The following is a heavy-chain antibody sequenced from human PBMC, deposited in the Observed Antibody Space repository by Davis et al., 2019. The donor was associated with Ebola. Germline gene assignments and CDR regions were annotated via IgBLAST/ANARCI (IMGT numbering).Heavy chain of an antibody. V-gene: IGHV3-11*04. CDR1: GFTFSDYY. CDR3: ARFSDCSSTSCFNFDY. J-gene: IGHJ4*02. CDR2: ISSSGSTI. D-gene: IGHD2-2*01. Sequence: GGSLRLSCAASGFTFSDYYMSWIRQAPGKGLEWVSYISSSGSTIYYADSVKGRFTISRDNAKNSLYLQMNSLRDEDTAVYYCARFSDCSSTSCFNFDYWGQGTLVTVSP.